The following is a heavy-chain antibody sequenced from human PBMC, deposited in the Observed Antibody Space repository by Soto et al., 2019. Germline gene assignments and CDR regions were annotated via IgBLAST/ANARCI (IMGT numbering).Heavy chain of an antibody. Sequence: PGGSLRLSCAASGFTFSSYAMSWVRQAPGKGLEWVSAISGSGGSTYYADSVKGRFTISRDNSKNTLYLQMNSLRAEDTAVYYCAISRFGEWVLPYYYYYLDVWGKGTTVTVSS. CDR1: GFTFSSYA. D-gene: IGHD3-3*01. CDR2: ISGSGGST. J-gene: IGHJ6*03. CDR3: AISRFGEWVLPYYYYYLDV. V-gene: IGHV3-23*01.